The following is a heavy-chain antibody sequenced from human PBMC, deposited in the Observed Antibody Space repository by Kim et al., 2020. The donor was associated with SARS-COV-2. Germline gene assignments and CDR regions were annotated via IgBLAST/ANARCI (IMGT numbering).Heavy chain of an antibody. CDR2: IRSKAYGGTT. CDR3: LTEMATTF. V-gene: IGHV3-49*04. CDR1: GFTFGDYA. Sequence: GGSLRLSCTASGFTFGDYAMSWVRQAPGKGLEWVGFIRSKAYGGTTEYAASVKGRFTISRDDSKSIAYLQMNSLKTEDTAVYYCLTEMATTFWGQGTLVTVSS. J-gene: IGHJ4*02. D-gene: IGHD5-12*01.